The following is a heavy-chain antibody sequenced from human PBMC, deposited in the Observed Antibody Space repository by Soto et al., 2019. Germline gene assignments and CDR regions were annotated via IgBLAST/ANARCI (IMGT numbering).Heavy chain of an antibody. CDR3: ARGQVVTAMLYFQH. D-gene: IGHD2-21*02. J-gene: IGHJ1*01. Sequence: PSETLSLTCTVSGGSISSGDYYWGWIRQPPGKGLEWIGYIYYSGSTYYNPSLKSRVTISVDTSKNQFSLKLSSVTAADTAVYYCARGQVVTAMLYFQHWGQGTLVTVSS. CDR1: GGSISSGDYY. V-gene: IGHV4-30-4*01. CDR2: IYYSGST.